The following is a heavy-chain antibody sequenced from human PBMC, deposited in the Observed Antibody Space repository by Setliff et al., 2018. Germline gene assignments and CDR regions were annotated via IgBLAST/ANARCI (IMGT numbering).Heavy chain of an antibody. J-gene: IGHJ6*03. V-gene: IGHV4-4*07. CDR1: GGSISSYY. CDR2: IYTSGST. Sequence: SETLSLTCTVSGGSISSYYWSWIRQPAGKGLEWIGRIYTSGSTNYNPSLKSRVTMSVDTSKNQFSMKLSSVTAADTAVYYCARAGGGSSFTAYYYYYYMDVWGKGTTVTVSS. D-gene: IGHD6-13*01. CDR3: ARAGGGSSFTAYYYYYYMDV.